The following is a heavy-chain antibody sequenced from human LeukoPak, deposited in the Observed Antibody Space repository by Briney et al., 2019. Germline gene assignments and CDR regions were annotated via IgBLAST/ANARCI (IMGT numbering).Heavy chain of an antibody. J-gene: IGHJ6*02. Sequence: GGSLRLSCAASGFTFSSYAMHWVRQAPGKGLEWVAVISYDGSNKYYADSVKGRFTISRDNSKNTLYLQMNSLRAEDTAVYYCARTYGDYAQDYYYYGMDVWGQGTTVTVSS. CDR3: ARTYGDYAQDYYYYGMDV. CDR1: GFTFSSYA. D-gene: IGHD4-17*01. CDR2: ISYDGSNK. V-gene: IGHV3-30-3*01.